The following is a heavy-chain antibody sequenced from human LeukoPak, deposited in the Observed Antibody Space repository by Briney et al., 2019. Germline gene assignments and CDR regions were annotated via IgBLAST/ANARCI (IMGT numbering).Heavy chain of an antibody. J-gene: IGHJ3*01. CDR1: GFTFSSYA. Sequence: GGSLRLSCAASGFTFSSYAMSWVRQAPGKGLEWVSAISGSGDNTYYADSVKGRFTISRDNSKNTLWLQMNSLTAEDTAIYHCAKDFLGSIPDAFDVWGQGTMVTVSS. D-gene: IGHD1-26*01. CDR3: AKDFLGSIPDAFDV. CDR2: ISGSGDNT. V-gene: IGHV3-23*01.